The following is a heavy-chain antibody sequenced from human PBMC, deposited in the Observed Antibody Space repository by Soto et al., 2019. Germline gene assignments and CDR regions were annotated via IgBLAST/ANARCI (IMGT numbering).Heavy chain of an antibody. CDR2: ISTTGDRP. V-gene: IGHV3-23*01. Sequence: GGSLRLSCAASGFTFSSYAMSWVRQAPGKGLEWLSTISTTGDRPYYPDSVKGRFTISRDNSKNTLYLQVDSLRPEDTAVYYCARRGTWPLCYFDYWGQGALVTVSS. J-gene: IGHJ4*02. CDR3: ARRGTWPLCYFDY. CDR1: GFTFSSYA.